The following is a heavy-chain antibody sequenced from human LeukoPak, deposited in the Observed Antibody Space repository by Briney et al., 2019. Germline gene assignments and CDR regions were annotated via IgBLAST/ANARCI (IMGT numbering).Heavy chain of an antibody. CDR2: IKQDGSEK. CDR3: ARDLYYDLGLSDAFDI. Sequence: QAGGSLRLSCAASGFTFSSYWMSWVRQAPGKGLEWVANIKQDGSEKYYVDSVKGRFTISRDNAKNSLYLQMNSLRAEDTAVYYCARDLYYDLGLSDAFDIWGQGTMVTVSS. CDR1: GFTFSSYW. D-gene: IGHD3-3*01. J-gene: IGHJ3*02. V-gene: IGHV3-7*01.